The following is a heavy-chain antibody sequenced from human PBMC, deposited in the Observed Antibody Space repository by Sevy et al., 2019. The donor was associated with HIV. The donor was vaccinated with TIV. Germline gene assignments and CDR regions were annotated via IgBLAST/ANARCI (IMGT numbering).Heavy chain of an antibody. J-gene: IGHJ4*02. CDR1: GFTFSSYW. CDR2: IKQDGSEK. D-gene: IGHD3-10*01. CDR3: ARGPHYYGSGSYPDY. Sequence: GGSLRLSCAASGFTFSSYWMSWVRQAPGKGLEWVVNIKQDGSEKYYVDSVKGRFTISRDNAKNSLYLQMNSLRAEDTAVYYCARGPHYYGSGSYPDYWGQGTLVTVSS. V-gene: IGHV3-7*01.